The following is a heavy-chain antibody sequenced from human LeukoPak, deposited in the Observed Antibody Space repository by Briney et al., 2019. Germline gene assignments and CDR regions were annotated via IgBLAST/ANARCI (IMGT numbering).Heavy chain of an antibody. Sequence: ASVKVSCKASGYTFRGNYIHWLRQAPGQGPEWMGWIDANNGGTKSAQKFQGRVTMSRDTSISTAYMDLSSLSPDDAAVYCCARDPSSVTLYFFDYWGQGTLVTVSS. J-gene: IGHJ4*02. CDR2: IDANNGGT. D-gene: IGHD4-11*01. CDR3: ARDPSSVTLYFFDY. V-gene: IGHV1-2*02. CDR1: GYTFRGNY.